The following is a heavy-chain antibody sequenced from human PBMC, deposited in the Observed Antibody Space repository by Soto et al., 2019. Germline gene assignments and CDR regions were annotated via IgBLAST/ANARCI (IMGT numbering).Heavy chain of an antibody. V-gene: IGHV3-21*06. Sequence: LRLSCAASGFTFTRYSMNWVRQAPGKGLEWVASISSTTNYIYYGESLKGRLTISRDNAKNSMYLQMNTLRAEDTAVYYCARESEDLSSNLDYWGQGTLVTVSS. CDR2: ISSTTNYI. J-gene: IGHJ4*02. CDR1: GFTFTRYS. CDR3: ARESEDLSSNLDY.